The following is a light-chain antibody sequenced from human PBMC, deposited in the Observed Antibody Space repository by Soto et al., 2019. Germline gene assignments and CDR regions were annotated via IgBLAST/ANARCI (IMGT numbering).Light chain of an antibody. J-gene: IGKJ1*01. V-gene: IGKV3-20*01. Sequence: ERVLTQSPSTLSLSPGERATLSCRASQSVSSSFLAWYQQKPGQAPRLLIYGASNRATGIPDRFSGSGSGTDFTLTISRLEPEDFGTYYCLQHTSYPWTFGQGTKVDIK. CDR3: LQHTSYPWT. CDR2: GAS. CDR1: QSVSSSF.